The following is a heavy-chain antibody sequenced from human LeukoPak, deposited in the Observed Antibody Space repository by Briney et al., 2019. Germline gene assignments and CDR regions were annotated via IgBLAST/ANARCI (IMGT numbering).Heavy chain of an antibody. CDR1: GFIFSSYG. Sequence: GGSLRLSCAASGFIFSSYGMHWVRQAPGKGLEWVAFTRYDGSNKYYADSVKGRFTISRDNSKNTLYLQMNSLRAEDTAVYYCAKDVYSYTQGPFDYWGQGTLVTVSS. CDR3: AKDVYSYTQGPFDY. D-gene: IGHD5-18*01. CDR2: TRYDGSNK. V-gene: IGHV3-30*02. J-gene: IGHJ4*02.